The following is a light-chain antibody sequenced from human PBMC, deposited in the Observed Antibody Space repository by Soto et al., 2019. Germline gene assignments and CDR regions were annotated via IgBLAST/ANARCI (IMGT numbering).Light chain of an antibody. V-gene: IGLV2-18*02. CDR3: SSYTSSSTYF. Sequence: QSVLTQPPSLSGSPGQSVTISCTGTSSDVGSYNRVSWYQQPPGTAPKLMISEVSNRPSGVPDRFSGSKSGNTASLTISGLQAEDEADYYCSSYTSSSTYFFGTGTKVTVL. J-gene: IGLJ1*01. CDR1: SSDVGSYNR. CDR2: EVS.